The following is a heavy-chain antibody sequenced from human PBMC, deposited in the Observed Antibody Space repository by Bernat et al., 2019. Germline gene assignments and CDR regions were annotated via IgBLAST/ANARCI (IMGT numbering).Heavy chain of an antibody. J-gene: IGHJ4*02. CDR2: INPSGGTT. D-gene: IGHD3-10*01. V-gene: IGHV1-46*01. CDR3: ARGRGTGDFDY. CDR1: GYTFTTYY. Sequence: QVQLVQSGAEVKKPGASVKVSCKASGYTFTTYYMHWVRQAPGQGLEWMGIINPSGGTTNYAQKFQGRVTMTRDTSTSTVYMELSSLGSEDTAVYYCARGRGTGDFDYWGQGTLVTVSS.